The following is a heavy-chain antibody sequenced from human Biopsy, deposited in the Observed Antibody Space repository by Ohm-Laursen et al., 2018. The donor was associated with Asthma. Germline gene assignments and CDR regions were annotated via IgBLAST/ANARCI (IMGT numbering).Heavy chain of an antibody. V-gene: IGHV1-3*01. CDR1: GYTFINYA. D-gene: IGHD3-9*01. CDR2: INAGNGNT. J-gene: IGHJ3*01. Sequence: SVKVSCNASGYTFINYAIHWVRQAPGQRLEWMGWINAGNGNTKYSQKFQGRVTITRDTSASTAYMDLRSLRSEDTAMYYCARTYYDFLTGQVNDAFALWGQGTMVTVSS. CDR3: ARTYYDFLTGQVNDAFAL.